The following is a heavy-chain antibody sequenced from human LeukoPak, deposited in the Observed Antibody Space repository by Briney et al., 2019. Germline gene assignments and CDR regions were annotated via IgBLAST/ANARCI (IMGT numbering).Heavy chain of an antibody. Sequence: GGSLRLSCAASGFTFSSYAMSWVRQAPGKGLEWVSGINWNGGSTGYADSVKGRFTISRDNAKNSLYLQMNSLRAEDTALYYCARDRYYDSSGYAFDIWGQGTMVTVSS. CDR3: ARDRYYDSSGYAFDI. D-gene: IGHD3-22*01. J-gene: IGHJ3*02. CDR2: INWNGGST. CDR1: GFTFSSYA. V-gene: IGHV3-20*04.